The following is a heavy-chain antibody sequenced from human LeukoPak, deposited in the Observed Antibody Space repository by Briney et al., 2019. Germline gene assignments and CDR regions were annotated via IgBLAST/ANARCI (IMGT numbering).Heavy chain of an antibody. CDR1: GFTFSTYS. Sequence: PGGSLRLSYVASGFTFSTYSMHWVRQAPGKGLEYVSAISSDGGTTYYVDSVKGRFTISRDNSKNTLYLQMGSLRVEDMAVYYCARGRAYSRDWFDFWGQGTLVTVSS. CDR3: ARGRAYSRDWFDF. V-gene: IGHV3-64*02. CDR2: ISSDGGTT. D-gene: IGHD5-18*01. J-gene: IGHJ5*01.